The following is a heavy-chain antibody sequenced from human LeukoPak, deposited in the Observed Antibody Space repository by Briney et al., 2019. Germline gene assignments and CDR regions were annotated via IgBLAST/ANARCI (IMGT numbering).Heavy chain of an antibody. D-gene: IGHD3-10*01. Sequence: GSSVKVSCKASGGTFSSYAISWVRQAPGQGLEWMGGIIPIFGTANYAQKFQGRVTITTDESTSTAYTELSSLRSEDTAVYYCARGKPNSGGMGDYWGQGTLVTVSS. J-gene: IGHJ4*02. V-gene: IGHV1-69*05. CDR3: ARGKPNSGGMGDY. CDR1: GGTFSSYA. CDR2: IIPIFGTA.